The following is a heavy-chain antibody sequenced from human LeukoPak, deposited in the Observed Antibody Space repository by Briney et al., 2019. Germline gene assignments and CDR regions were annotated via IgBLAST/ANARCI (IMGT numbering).Heavy chain of an antibody. CDR2: IYPGDSDT. J-gene: IGHJ6*03. D-gene: IGHD6-6*01. V-gene: IGHV5-51*01. CDR1: GYSFTSYW. Sequence: GESLKISCKGSGYSFTSYWIGWVRQMPGKGLEWKGIIYPGDSDTRYSPSFQGQVTISADKSISTAYLQWSSLKASDTAMYYCARSSIGYYYYYYMDVWGKGNTVTVSS. CDR3: ARSSIGYYYYYYMDV.